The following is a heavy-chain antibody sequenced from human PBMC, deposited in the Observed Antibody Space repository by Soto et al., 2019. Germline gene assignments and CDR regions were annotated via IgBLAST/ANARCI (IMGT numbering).Heavy chain of an antibody. D-gene: IGHD2-15*01. Sequence: GGSLRRSCAASGFNCNSYTINWVRQAPGKRLEWLSSISSSGYIFSTDSVRGRFTISRDNAKNSVYLQINSLRAEDTAVYFCARDCSGGSCYPGMDVWGPGTTVTVSS. V-gene: IGHV3-21*01. CDR2: ISSSGYI. J-gene: IGHJ6*02. CDR1: GFNCNSYT. CDR3: ARDCSGGSCYPGMDV.